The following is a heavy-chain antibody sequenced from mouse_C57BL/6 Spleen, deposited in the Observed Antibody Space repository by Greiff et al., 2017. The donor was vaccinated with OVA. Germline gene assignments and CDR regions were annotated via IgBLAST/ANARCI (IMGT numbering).Heavy chain of an antibody. D-gene: IGHD1-1*01. CDR2: IHPNSGST. CDR1: GYTFTSYW. J-gene: IGHJ2*01. V-gene: IGHV1-64*01. CDR3: TRGAFAAGEATDY. Sequence: QVQLKQPGAELVKPGASVKLSCKASGYTFTSYWMHWVKQRPGQGLEWIGMIHPNSGSTHYNEKFKSKATLTLDNSSSTAKMQRSSLAYEESAVYDCTRGAFAAGEATDYWGQGTTLTVSS.